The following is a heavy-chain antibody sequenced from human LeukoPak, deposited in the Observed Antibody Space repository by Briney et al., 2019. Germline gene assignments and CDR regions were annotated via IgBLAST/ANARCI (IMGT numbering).Heavy chain of an antibody. D-gene: IGHD6-13*01. J-gene: IGHJ1*01. CDR3: ARGHSSSWYEH. V-gene: IGHV1-18*01. CDR1: GYTFTSYG. Sequence: ASVKVSCKASGYTFTSYGISWVRQAPGQGLEWMGWISAYNGNTNYAQKLQGRVTMTRNTSISTAYMELSSLRSEDTAVYYCARGHSSSWYEHWGQGTLVTVSS. CDR2: ISAYNGNT.